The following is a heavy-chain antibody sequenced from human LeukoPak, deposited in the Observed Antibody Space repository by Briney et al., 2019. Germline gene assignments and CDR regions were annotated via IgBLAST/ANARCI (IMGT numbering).Heavy chain of an antibody. J-gene: IGHJ4*02. CDR1: GYSFTSYW. V-gene: IGHV5-51*01. D-gene: IGHD3-22*01. Sequence: GESLKISCKGSGYSFTSYWIGWVRQMPGKGLEWMGIIYPGDSDIRYSPSFQGQVTISADKSISTAYLQWSSLKASDTAMYYCARVYYYDSSGYYNPDYWGQGTLVTVSS. CDR2: IYPGDSDI. CDR3: ARVYYYDSSGYYNPDY.